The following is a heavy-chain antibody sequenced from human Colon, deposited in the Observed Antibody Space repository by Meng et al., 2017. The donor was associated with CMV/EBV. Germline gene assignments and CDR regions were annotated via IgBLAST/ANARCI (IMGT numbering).Heavy chain of an antibody. V-gene: IGHV4-4*02. Sequence: CAVSGEYISSDNWWTGGSQAPGKGLEWIGEIYHTGNTNYNPSLESRVTISVDKSDNHFSVKLSSVTAADTAVYYCTRASEGRRGVHPWGQGTLVTVSS. CDR3: TRASEGRRGVHP. CDR1: GEYISSDNW. J-gene: IGHJ5*02. CDR2: IYHTGNT. D-gene: IGHD1-14*01.